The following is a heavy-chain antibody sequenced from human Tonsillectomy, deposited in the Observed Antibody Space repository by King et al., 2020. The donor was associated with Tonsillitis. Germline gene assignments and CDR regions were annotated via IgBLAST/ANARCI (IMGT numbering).Heavy chain of an antibody. D-gene: IGHD2-21*01. CDR3: ARCDAHPPRVGCFDI. V-gene: IGHV3-20*04. J-gene: IGHJ3*02. CDR1: GFTFGDYG. Sequence: VQLVESGGGVVRPGGSRRLSCAVSGFTFGDYGMSWVRHAPGKGLEWVSGITWNGGSTFYADSVKGRFTISRDNAKNSLYLQMNSLRAEDTALYYCARCDAHPPRVGCFDIWGQGTMVSVSS. CDR2: ITWNGGST.